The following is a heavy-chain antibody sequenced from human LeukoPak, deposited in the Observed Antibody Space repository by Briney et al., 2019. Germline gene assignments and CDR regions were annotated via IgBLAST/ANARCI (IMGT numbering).Heavy chain of an antibody. CDR1: GGSTSNYY. Sequence: SEILSLTCTVSGGSTSNYYWSWIRQPPGKGLEWIGFIYDSGSTYYNPSLKSRATISVDTSKNQFSLKLSSVTAADTAMYYCALYSSTSDYWGQRTLVTVSS. CDR2: IYDSGST. CDR3: ALYSSTSDY. V-gene: IGHV4-59*01. D-gene: IGHD6-6*01. J-gene: IGHJ4*02.